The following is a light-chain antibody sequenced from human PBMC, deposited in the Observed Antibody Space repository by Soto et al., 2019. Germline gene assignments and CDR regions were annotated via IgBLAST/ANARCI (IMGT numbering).Light chain of an antibody. Sequence: QSVLTQPPSASGTPGQSLTISCSGSSSNIGSHFVSWYQHLPGTAPKLLIFRDGQRPSGVPARFFGSKSGTSASLAITGLRSEDEADYYCAVWDQSLTGWVFGGGTKLTVL. V-gene: IGLV1-47*01. CDR3: AVWDQSLTGWV. J-gene: IGLJ3*02. CDR2: RDG. CDR1: SSNIGSHF.